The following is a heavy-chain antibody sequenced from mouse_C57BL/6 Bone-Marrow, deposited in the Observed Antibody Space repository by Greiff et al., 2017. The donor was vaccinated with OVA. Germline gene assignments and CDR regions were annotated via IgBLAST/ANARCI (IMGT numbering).Heavy chain of an antibody. CDR1: GYTFTGYW. Sequence: VQLQQSGAELMKPGASVKLSCKATGYTFTGYWIEWVKQRPGHGLEWIGEILPGRGSTNYNEKLKGKATFTDKTSSNPAYMQLSSLTSEGPAVYFGARLGGFYYEEYWGKGTTITVS. CDR3: ARLGGFYYEEY. V-gene: IGHV1-9*01. D-gene: IGHD1-1*01. J-gene: IGHJ2*01. CDR2: ILPGRGST.